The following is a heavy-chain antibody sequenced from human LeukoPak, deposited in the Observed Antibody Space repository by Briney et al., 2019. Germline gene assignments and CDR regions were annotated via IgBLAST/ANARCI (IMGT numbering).Heavy chain of an antibody. D-gene: IGHD1-26*01. Sequence: PSETLSLTCAVYGGSFSGYYWSWIRQPPGKGLEWIGEINHSGSTNYNPSLKSRVTISVDTSKNQFSLKVTSVTAADTAVYYCAKRQGPESGSYDYFDPWGQGTLVTVSS. V-gene: IGHV4-34*01. CDR1: GGSFSGYY. CDR3: AKRQGPESGSYDYFDP. CDR2: INHSGST. J-gene: IGHJ5*02.